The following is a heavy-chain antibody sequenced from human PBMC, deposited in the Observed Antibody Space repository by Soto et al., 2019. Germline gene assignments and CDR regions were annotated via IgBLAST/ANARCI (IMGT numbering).Heavy chain of an antibody. D-gene: IGHD5-12*01. CDR3: ARLRNSGYPTHFYYGMDV. V-gene: IGHV1-18*01. J-gene: IGHJ6*02. CDR1: GYTFHNFG. CDR2: ISTYNDNT. Sequence: QVQLEQTGVEVKKPGASVKVTCKASGYTFHNFGISWVRQAPGQGLEWMGWISTYNDNTNYSQKFQGRVTMATDFSTSTAAMELRSLRPEDTAFYYCARLRNSGYPTHFYYGMDVWGQGTTVNVSS.